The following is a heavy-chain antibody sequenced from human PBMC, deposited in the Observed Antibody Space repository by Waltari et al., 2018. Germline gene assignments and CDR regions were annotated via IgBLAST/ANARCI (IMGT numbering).Heavy chain of an antibody. CDR1: KFSFGNYW. D-gene: IGHD2-8*01. J-gene: IGHJ3*01. Sequence: EVQLVESGGGLVQPGGSLRLSCTASKFSFGNYWMTWVRQAPGKGLEWVANKKQDGREKYYVDSVKGRFTISRDNAKNSLYLQMNSLRAEDTAVYYCARDPEFGVDAFDLWGQGTMVTVSS. CDR3: ARDPEFGVDAFDL. CDR2: KKQDGREK. V-gene: IGHV3-7*01.